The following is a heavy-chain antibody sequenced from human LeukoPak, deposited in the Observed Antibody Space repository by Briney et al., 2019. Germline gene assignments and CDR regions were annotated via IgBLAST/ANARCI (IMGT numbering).Heavy chain of an antibody. CDR3: AKDRPNYYDSSGHYYRRDGDY. V-gene: IGHV3-23*01. CDR2: ISGSGSLT. CDR1: GFTFSTYA. J-gene: IGHJ4*02. D-gene: IGHD3-22*01. Sequence: GGSLRLSCAASGFTFSTYAMSWVRQAPGKGLEWVSSISGSGSLTYYAGSVKGRFTISRDNSKNTLYLQMNSLRVEDTAVYHCAKDRPNYYDSSGHYYRRDGDYWGQGTLVTVSS.